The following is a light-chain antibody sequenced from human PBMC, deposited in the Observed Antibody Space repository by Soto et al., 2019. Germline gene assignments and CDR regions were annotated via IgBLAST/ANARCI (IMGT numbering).Light chain of an antibody. V-gene: IGLV1-40*01. CDR3: QSYDSRLSAL. CDR2: GNS. J-gene: IGLJ2*01. Sequence: QSVLTQPPSVSGAPVQRVTISCTGSSSNIGAGYDVHWYQQLPGTAPKLLIDGNSNRPSGVPDRFSGSKSGTSASLAITGLQAEDEADNSGQSYDSRLSALVGGGTKVTV. CDR1: SSNIGAGYD.